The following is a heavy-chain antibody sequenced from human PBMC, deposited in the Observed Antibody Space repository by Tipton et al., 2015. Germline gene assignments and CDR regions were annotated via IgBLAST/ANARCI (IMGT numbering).Heavy chain of an antibody. Sequence: QLVQSGAEVKKPGSSVKVSCKASGGSFSHFALSWVRQAPGQGLEWMGGIIPIFGAANYAQKFQGRVTVSADESTSTAYMELTSLRSEDTAIYYCARDKNNYDVLNYWGQGTLVTVSS. CDR3: ARDKNNYDVLNY. J-gene: IGHJ4*02. D-gene: IGHD3-9*01. CDR2: IIPIFGAA. V-gene: IGHV1-69*01. CDR1: GGSFSHFA.